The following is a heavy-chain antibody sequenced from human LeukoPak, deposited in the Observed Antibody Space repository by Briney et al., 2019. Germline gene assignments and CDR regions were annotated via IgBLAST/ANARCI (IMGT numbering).Heavy chain of an antibody. D-gene: IGHD5-18*01. V-gene: IGHV4-59*01. CDR1: GGSISSYY. CDR3: ARDTAMKR. CDR2: IYYSGST. J-gene: IGHJ4*02. Sequence: SETLSRTCTVSGGSISSYYWSWIRQPPGKGLEWIGYIYYSGSTNYNPSLKSRVTISVDTSKNQFSLKLSSVTAADTAVYYCARDTAMKRWGQGTLVTVSS.